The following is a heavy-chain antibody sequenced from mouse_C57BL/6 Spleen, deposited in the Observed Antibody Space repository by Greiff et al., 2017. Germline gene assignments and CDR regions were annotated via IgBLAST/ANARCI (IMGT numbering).Heavy chain of an antibody. V-gene: IGHV10-1*01. CDR2: IRSKSNNYAT. J-gene: IGHJ4*01. D-gene: IGHD2-5*01. CDR3: VSRSYYSNYYAMDY. CDR1: GFSFNTYA. Sequence: EVQLVESGGGLVQPKGSLKLSCAASGFSFNTYAMNWVRQAPGKGLEWVARIRSKSNNYATYYADSVKDRFTISRDDSESMLYLQMNNLKTEDTAMYYCVSRSYYSNYYAMDYWGQGTSVTVSS.